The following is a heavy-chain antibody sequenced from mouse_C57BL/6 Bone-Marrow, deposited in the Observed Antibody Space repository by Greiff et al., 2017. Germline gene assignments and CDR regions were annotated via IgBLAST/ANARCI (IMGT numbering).Heavy chain of an antibody. D-gene: IGHD2-1*01. V-gene: IGHV5-12*01. J-gene: IGHJ4*01. Sequence: EVQGVESGGGLVQPGGSLKLSCAASGFTFSDYYMYWVRQTPEKRLEWVAYISNGGGSTYYPDTVKGRFTISRDNAKNTLYLQMSRLKSEDTAMYYCARIIYYGNSYAMDYWVQGTSVTVSS. CDR2: ISNGGGST. CDR3: ARIIYYGNSYAMDY. CDR1: GFTFSDYY.